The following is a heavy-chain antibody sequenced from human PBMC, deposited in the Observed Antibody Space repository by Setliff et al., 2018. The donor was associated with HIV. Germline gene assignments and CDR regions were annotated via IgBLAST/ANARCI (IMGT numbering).Heavy chain of an antibody. J-gene: IGHJ2*01. CDR1: GYTFSNYA. Sequence: EASVKVSCKASGYTFSNYAVNWVRQAPGQGLEWMGYINTNSGNPTYAQGFTGRFVFSLDTSVSTAYLQISSLKAEDTAMYYCARGGTHYDFWSGYRLGYVDLWGRGALVTVS. CDR3: ARGGTHYDFWSGYRLGYVDL. D-gene: IGHD3-3*01. V-gene: IGHV7-4-1*02. CDR2: INTNSGNP.